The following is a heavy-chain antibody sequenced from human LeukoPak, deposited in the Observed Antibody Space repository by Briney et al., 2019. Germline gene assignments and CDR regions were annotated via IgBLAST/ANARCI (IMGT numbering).Heavy chain of an antibody. CDR1: GFTFSDHY. J-gene: IGHJ3*02. V-gene: IGHV3-72*01. CDR2: TRNKANSYTT. Sequence: GGSLRLPCAASGFTFSDHYMDWVRQAPGKGLEWVGRTRNKANSYTTEYAASVKGRFTISRDDSKNSLYLQMNSLKTEDTAVYYCAREEDAFDIWGQGTMVTVSS. CDR3: AREEDAFDI.